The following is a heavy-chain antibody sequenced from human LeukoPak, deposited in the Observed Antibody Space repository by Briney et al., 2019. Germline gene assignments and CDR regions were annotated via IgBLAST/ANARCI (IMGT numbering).Heavy chain of an antibody. J-gene: IGHJ6*03. CDR1: GFSFSSYS. CDR3: ASRYFDWLGYYYYMDV. D-gene: IGHD3-9*01. V-gene: IGHV3-48*04. CDR2: ISSSGSTI. Sequence: GGSLRLSCEASGFSFSSYSMNWVRQAPGKGLEWVSYISSSGSTIYYADSVKGRFTISRDNSKNSLYLQMNSLRAEDTAVYYCASRYFDWLGYYYYMDVGGKGTTVPIS.